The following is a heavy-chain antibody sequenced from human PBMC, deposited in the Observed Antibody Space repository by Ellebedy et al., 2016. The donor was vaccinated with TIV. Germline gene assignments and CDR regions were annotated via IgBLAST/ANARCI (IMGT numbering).Heavy chain of an antibody. CDR2: IIPIFGTA. Sequence: SVKVSXKASGGTFSSYAISWVRQAPGQGLEWMGGIIPIFGTANYAQKFQGRVTITADESTSTAYMELSSLRSEDTAVYYCARGSMPHCSSTSCPNWFDPWGQGTLVTVSS. CDR1: GGTFSSYA. V-gene: IGHV1-69*13. D-gene: IGHD2-2*01. CDR3: ARGSMPHCSSTSCPNWFDP. J-gene: IGHJ5*02.